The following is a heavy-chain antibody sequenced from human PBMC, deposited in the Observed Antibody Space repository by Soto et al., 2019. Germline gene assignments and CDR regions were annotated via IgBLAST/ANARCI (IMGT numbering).Heavy chain of an antibody. V-gene: IGHV3-48*02. D-gene: IGHD5-18*01. CDR2: INPGTTTR. J-gene: IGHJ4*02. CDR3: ARAWGASSYGYFY. CDR1: GLTFSTYN. Sequence: GGSLRLSCAVSGLTFSTYNFNWVRQAPGKGLEWISFINPGTTTRHYADSVKGRFTISRDNAKNSLYLQMNSLTDADTAVYYCARAWGASSYGYFYWGQATLVTVSS.